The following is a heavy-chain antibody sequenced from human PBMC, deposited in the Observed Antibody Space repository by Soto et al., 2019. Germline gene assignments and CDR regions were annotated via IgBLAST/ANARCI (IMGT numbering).Heavy chain of an antibody. CDR1: GLTISTAW. CDR3: TTGSVEGV. Sequence: EVQLVESGGGFIYPGGSLRLSCAASGLTISTAWMNWVRQAPGKGLEWVGRIKTNTEGGTTDYAAAVTGRFTVSRDDSKNTLYLQMNSLKTEDTAVYYCTTGSVEGVWGQGTTVTVSS. D-gene: IGHD2-15*01. V-gene: IGHV3-15*07. J-gene: IGHJ6*02. CDR2: IKTNTEGGTT.